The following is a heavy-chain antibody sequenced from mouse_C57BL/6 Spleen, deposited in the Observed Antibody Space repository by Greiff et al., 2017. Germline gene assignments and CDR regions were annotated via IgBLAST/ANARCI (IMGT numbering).Heavy chain of an antibody. Sequence: QVQLQQSGAELVKPGASVKISCKASGYAFSSYWMNWVKQRPGKGLEWIGQIYPGDGDTNYNGKFKGKATLTADKSSSTAYMQLSSLTSEDSAVYCCARGGLRRPAFDVWGTGTTVTVSS. V-gene: IGHV1-80*01. CDR1: GYAFSSYW. CDR2: IYPGDGDT. CDR3: ARGGLRRPAFDV. J-gene: IGHJ1*03. D-gene: IGHD2-4*01.